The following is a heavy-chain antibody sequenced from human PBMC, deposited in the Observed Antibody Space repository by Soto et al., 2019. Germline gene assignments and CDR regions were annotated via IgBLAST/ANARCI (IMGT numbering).Heavy chain of an antibody. J-gene: IGHJ4*02. V-gene: IGHV3-23*01. D-gene: IGHD3-10*01. CDR2: ICGSGSST. CDR3: AKLTVVRFGPLDY. Sequence: GGSLRLSCAASGFTFSSYAMSWVRQAPGKGLEWVSAICGSGSSTYYEGSVKGRFTMSRDNSKNTLYLKRNSLRAEDTAVYYCAKLTVVRFGPLDYWGQGTLVTVSS. CDR1: GFTFSSYA.